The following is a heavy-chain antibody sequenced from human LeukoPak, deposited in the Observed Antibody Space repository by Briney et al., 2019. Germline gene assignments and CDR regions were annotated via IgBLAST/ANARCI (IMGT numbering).Heavy chain of an antibody. D-gene: IGHD3-22*01. J-gene: IGHJ4*02. V-gene: IGHV3-21*01. CDR3: ARDRSYYYDSSGYYYSYKFDY. CDR1: GFTFSSYS. CDR2: ISSSSSYI. Sequence: PGGSLRLSCAASGFTFSSYSMKWVRQAPGKGLEWVSSISSSSSYIYYADSVKGRFTISRDNAKNSLYLQMNSLRTEDTAVYYCARDRSYYYDSSGYYYSYKFDYWGQGTLVTVSS.